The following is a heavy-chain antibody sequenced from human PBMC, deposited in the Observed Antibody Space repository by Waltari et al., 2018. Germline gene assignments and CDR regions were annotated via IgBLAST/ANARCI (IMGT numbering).Heavy chain of an antibody. CDR1: GYTFTSYA. J-gene: IGHJ1*01. CDR2: IIPIFGTA. V-gene: IGHV1-69*01. D-gene: IGHD3-22*01. CDR3: MIVVVITTSAEYFQH. Sequence: QVQLVQSGAEVKKPGASVKVSCKASGYTFTSYAINWVRLAPGQGLEWMGGIIPIFGTANYAQKFQGRVTITADESTSTAYMELSSLRSEDTAVYYCMIVVVITTSAEYFQHWGQGTLVTVSS.